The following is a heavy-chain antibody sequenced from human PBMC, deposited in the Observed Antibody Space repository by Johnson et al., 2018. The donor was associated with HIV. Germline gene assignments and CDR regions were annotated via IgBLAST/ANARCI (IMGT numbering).Heavy chain of an antibody. CDR2: ISYEGTNQ. Sequence: VQLVEFGGGVVQPGRSLRLSCAASGFSFSTYAMHWVRQAPGKGLEWLIVISYEGTNQYYAASVKGRFTISRDKSKNTMFLQINSLRAEDTAVYYCARSGDSIGSFWAGGAFDIWGQGTMVTVSS. CDR3: ARSGDSIGSFWAGGAFDI. J-gene: IGHJ3*02. D-gene: IGHD3/OR15-3a*01. V-gene: IGHV3-30-3*01. CDR1: GFSFSTYA.